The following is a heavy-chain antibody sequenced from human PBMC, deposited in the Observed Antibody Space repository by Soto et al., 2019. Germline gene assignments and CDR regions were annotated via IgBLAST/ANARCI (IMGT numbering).Heavy chain of an antibody. V-gene: IGHV2-26*01. J-gene: IGHJ4*02. CDR1: GFSLSNARMG. CDR2: IFSNDEK. Sequence: QVTLKESGPVLVKPTETLTLTCTVSGFSLSNARMGVSWIRQPPGKALEWLAHIFSNDEKSYSTSLKSRLTXSXDXXKSQVVLTMTNMDPVDTATYYCARTLTVVTSAFDYWGQGTLVTVSS. D-gene: IGHD2-15*01. CDR3: ARTLTVVTSAFDY.